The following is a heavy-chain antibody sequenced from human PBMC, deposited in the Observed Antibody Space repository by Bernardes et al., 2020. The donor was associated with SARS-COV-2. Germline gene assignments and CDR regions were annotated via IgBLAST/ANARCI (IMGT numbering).Heavy chain of an antibody. CDR2: ISPYNGNT. D-gene: IGHD3-22*01. J-gene: IGHJ6*02. CDR3: ARELGYYDSSGYWQLGGMDV. V-gene: IGHV1-18*01. Sequence: ASVKVSCKASGYLFTTYDITWVRQAPGQGLECMGWISPYNGNTNYAQKLQGRVTMTTDTSTSTAYMELRSLRSDDTAVYYCARELGYYDSSGYWQLGGMDVWGQGTTVTVSS. CDR1: GYLFTTYD.